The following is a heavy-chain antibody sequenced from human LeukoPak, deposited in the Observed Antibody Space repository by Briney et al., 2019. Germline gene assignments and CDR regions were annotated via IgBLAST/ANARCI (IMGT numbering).Heavy chain of an antibody. CDR3: ANPFYGSGPRGY. Sequence: PGGSLRLSCAASGFTFSSYDMTWVRQAPGKGLEWVSAISASRGSTYYADSVKGRFTISRDNSKNTLYLQMNSLRAEDTAIYYCANPFYGSGPRGYWGQGTLVTVSS. D-gene: IGHD3-10*01. CDR1: GFTFSSYD. V-gene: IGHV3-23*01. CDR2: ISASRGST. J-gene: IGHJ4*02.